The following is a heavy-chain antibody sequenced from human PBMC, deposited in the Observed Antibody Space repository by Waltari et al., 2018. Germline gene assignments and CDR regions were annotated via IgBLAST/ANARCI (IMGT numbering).Heavy chain of an antibody. CDR2: IYSGGST. D-gene: IGHD3-22*01. J-gene: IGHJ2*01. Sequence: EVQLVETGGGLIQPGGSLRLSCAASGFTVSSNYMSWDRQAPGKGLEWVSVIYSGGSTYYADSVKGRFTISRDNSKNTLYLQMNSLRAEDTAVYYCARDNYDRSAWYFDLWGRGTLVTVSS. CDR3: ARDNYDRSAWYFDL. V-gene: IGHV3-53*02. CDR1: GFTVSSNY.